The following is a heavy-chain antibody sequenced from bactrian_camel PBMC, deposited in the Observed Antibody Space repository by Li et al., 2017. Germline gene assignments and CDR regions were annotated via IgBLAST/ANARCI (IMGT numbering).Heavy chain of an antibody. CDR3: AADRSTCGLGIRPSY. CDR1: GSILGTYTLAESHC. V-gene: IGHV3S53*01. CDR2: IDRVSAT. J-gene: IGHJ4*01. Sequence: HVQLVESGGGTVQAGGSLRLSCRTSGSILGTYTLAESHCMGWFRQAPGKEREVVATIDRVSATTYANSVKGRFAISKDNVESTLYLRMNSLKPEDTAIYYCAADRSTCGLGIRPSYWGQGTQVTVS. D-gene: IGHD1*01.